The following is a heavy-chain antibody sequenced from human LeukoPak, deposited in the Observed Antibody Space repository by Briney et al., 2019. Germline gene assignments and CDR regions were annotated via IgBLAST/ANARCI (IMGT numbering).Heavy chain of an antibody. J-gene: IGHJ4*02. CDR3: ARHRRWLQRYYFDY. Sequence: SETLSLTCTVSGGSISSYYWSWIRQPPGKGLEWIGYIYYSGSTNYNPSLKSRVTISVDTSKNQFSQKLSSVTAADTAVYYCARHRRWLQRYYFDYWGQGTLVTVSS. CDR1: GGSISSYY. V-gene: IGHV4-59*08. CDR2: IYYSGST. D-gene: IGHD5-24*01.